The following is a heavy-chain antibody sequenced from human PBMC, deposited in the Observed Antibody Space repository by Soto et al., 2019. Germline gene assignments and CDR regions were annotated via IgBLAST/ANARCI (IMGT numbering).Heavy chain of an antibody. J-gene: IGHJ4*02. V-gene: IGHV1-18*01. Sequence: ASVKVSCKASGGTFSSYAISWVRQAPGQGLEWMGCISAYNGNTNYAQKLQGRVTMTTDTSTSTAYMELRSLRSDDTAVYYCAKERGYSYGYDYWGQGTLVTVS. CDR1: GGTFSSYA. D-gene: IGHD5-18*01. CDR2: ISAYNGNT. CDR3: AKERGYSYGYDY.